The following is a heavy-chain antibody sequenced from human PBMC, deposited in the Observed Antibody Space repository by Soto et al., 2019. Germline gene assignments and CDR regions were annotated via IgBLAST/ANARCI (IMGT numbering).Heavy chain of an antibody. V-gene: IGHV3-66*01. Sequence: EVQLEESGGGLVQPGGSLRLSCAASGLTVSDNYIRWVRHAAGKGLEWVSVIYRGGDTYYADSVKGRFTISRDNSKNTVYLQMNSLRDEDTAVYYCASCHWNGPNDYWGQGTLVTVSS. CDR2: IYRGGDT. J-gene: IGHJ4*02. D-gene: IGHD1-1*01. CDR3: ASCHWNGPNDY. CDR1: GLTVSDNY.